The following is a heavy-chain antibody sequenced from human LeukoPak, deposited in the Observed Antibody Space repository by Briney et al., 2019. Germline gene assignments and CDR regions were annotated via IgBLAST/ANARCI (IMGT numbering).Heavy chain of an antibody. V-gene: IGHV4-61*02. J-gene: IGHJ6*03. Sequence: PSQTLSLTCTVSGGSISSGSYYWSWIRQPAGKGLEWIGRIYTSGSTNYNPSLKSRVTISVDTSKNQFSLKLSSVTAAGTAVYYCARLTPDIVVVPASYYYMDVWGKGTTVTVSS. D-gene: IGHD2-2*01. CDR3: ARLTPDIVVVPASYYYMDV. CDR2: IYTSGST. CDR1: GGSISSGSYY.